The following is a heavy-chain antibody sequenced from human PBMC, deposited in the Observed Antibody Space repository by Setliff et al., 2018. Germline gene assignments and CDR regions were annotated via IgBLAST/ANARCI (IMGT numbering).Heavy chain of an antibody. CDR1: GFTFSTYR. J-gene: IGHJ4*02. V-gene: IGHV3-33*08. D-gene: IGHD2-15*01. CDR2: IWGDGGTK. Sequence: PGWSLSLSCAASGFTFSTYRMHWVRQAPGKGLEWVAVIWGDGGTKYHADSVKGRFTISRDNSKNTLYLQMNSLRPEDTAVYYCARTCSGSGCYAGLESWGQGTPVTVSS. CDR3: ARTCSGSGCYAGLES.